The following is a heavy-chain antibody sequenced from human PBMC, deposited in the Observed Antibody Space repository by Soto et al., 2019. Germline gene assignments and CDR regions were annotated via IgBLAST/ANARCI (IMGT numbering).Heavy chain of an antibody. CDR3: ARDGYHINYDSSGYYHDAFDI. V-gene: IGHV4-31*03. D-gene: IGHD3-22*01. CDR2: IYYSGST. CDR1: GGSISSGGYY. J-gene: IGHJ3*02. Sequence: PSETLSLTCTVSGGSISSGGYYWGWIRQHPGKGLEWIGYIYYSGSTYYNPSLKSRVTISVDTSKNQFSLKLSSVTAADTAVYYCARDGYHINYDSSGYYHDAFDIWGQGTMVTVSS.